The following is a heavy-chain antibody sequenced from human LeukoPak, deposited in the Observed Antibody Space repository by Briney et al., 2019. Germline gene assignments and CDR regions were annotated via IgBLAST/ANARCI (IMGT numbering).Heavy chain of an antibody. CDR1: GGSISSYY. Sequence: SETLSLTCTVSGGSISSYYWSRIRQPPGKGLEWIGYIYYSGTTNYNPSLKSRVTISVDTSKNQFSLKLSSVTAADTAVYYCARGVDIAAAQYGYWGQGTLVTVSS. D-gene: IGHD6-13*01. CDR3: ARGVDIAAAQYGY. J-gene: IGHJ4*02. V-gene: IGHV4-59*01. CDR2: IYYSGTT.